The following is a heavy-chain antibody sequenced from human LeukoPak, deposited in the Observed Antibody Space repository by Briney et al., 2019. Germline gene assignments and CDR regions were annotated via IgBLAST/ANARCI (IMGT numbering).Heavy chain of an antibody. CDR3: ARPPGTSPCFDY. D-gene: IGHD1-1*01. V-gene: IGHV3-74*01. CDR1: GFTFSNYW. Sequence: GGSLRLSCAASGFTFSNYWFHWVRQAPGAGLVWVSRINHGGRNPAYADSVKGRFTISRDNAKNTVYLQMNSLRTEDTAVYYCARPPGTSPCFDYWGQGILVTVSS. J-gene: IGHJ4*02. CDR2: INHGGRNP.